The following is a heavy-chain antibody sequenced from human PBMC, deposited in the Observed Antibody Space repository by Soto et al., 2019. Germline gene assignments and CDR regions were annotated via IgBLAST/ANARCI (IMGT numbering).Heavy chain of an antibody. CDR1: GFTFSSYA. D-gene: IGHD3-10*01. J-gene: IGHJ4*02. CDR2: ISYDGSDK. CDR3: VPFRYYGSGSSKIDY. V-gene: IGHV3-30-3*01. Sequence: PGGSLRLSCAASGFTFSSYAMHWVRQAPGKGLECVALISYDGSDKDYADSVKGRFTISRDNSRNTLYLQMSSLRTEDTAVYYCVPFRYYGSGSSKIDYWGQGTQVTVSS.